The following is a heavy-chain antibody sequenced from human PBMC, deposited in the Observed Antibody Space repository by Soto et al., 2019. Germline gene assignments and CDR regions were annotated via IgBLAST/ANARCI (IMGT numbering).Heavy chain of an antibody. Sequence: PSETLSLTCAVYGGSFSGYYWSWIRQPPGKGLEWIGEINHSGSTNYNPSLKSRVTISVDTSKNQFSLKLSSVTAADTAVYYCARGRGYCTNGVCYMMFDYWGQGTLVTVSS. V-gene: IGHV4-34*01. CDR3: ARGRGYCTNGVCYMMFDY. CDR2: INHSGST. CDR1: GGSFSGYY. J-gene: IGHJ4*02. D-gene: IGHD2-8*01.